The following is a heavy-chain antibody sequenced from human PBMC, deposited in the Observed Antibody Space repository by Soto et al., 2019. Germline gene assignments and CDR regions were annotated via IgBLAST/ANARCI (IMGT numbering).Heavy chain of an antibody. CDR3: VKEVNYYDSSGYYYNWFDP. V-gene: IGHV3-64D*06. J-gene: IGHJ5*02. CDR1: GFTFSSYA. Sequence: GGSLRLSCSASGFTFSSYAMHWVRQAPGKGLEYVSAISSNGGSTYYAYSVKGRFTISRDNSKNTLYLQMSSLRAEDTAVYYCVKEVNYYDSSGYYYNWFDPWGQGTLVTVYS. CDR2: ISSNGGST. D-gene: IGHD3-22*01.